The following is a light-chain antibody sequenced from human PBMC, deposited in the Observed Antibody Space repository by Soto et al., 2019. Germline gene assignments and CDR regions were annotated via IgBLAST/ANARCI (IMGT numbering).Light chain of an antibody. J-gene: IGLJ3*02. V-gene: IGLV1-44*01. CDR2: TDY. CDR3: ASWDDSLSGGV. CDR1: NSNIGTYT. Sequence: QSVLTQPPSASGTPGQRVIFSCSGSNSNIGTYTVNWYQQLPGTAPKLLIYTDYQRPSGVPDRFSGSKSGTSASLAISGLQSEDEADYYCASWDDSLSGGVFGGGTKLTVL.